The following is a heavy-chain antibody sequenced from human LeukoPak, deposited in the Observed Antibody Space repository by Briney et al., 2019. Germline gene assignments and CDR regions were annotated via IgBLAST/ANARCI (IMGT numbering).Heavy chain of an antibody. V-gene: IGHV3-30*02. D-gene: IGHD3-22*01. CDR1: GFTFSSYG. CDR3: AKDLRAYFYDSSGQRASDI. CDR2: IRFDGDHT. Sequence: PGGSLRLSCAASGFTFSSYGMHWVRQAPGKGLDWVAHIRFDGDHTYYADSVKGRFSISRDNSKNTLYLQMNSLRPEDTAVYYCAKDLRAYFYDSSGQRASDIWGQGTMVTVSS. J-gene: IGHJ3*02.